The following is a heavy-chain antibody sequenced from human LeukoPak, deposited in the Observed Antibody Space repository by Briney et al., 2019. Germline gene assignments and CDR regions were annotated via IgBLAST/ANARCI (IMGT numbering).Heavy chain of an antibody. CDR2: IRNKANSYTT. CDR1: GFTFSDHY. CDR3: VRRQSRNYGFDY. V-gene: IGHV3-72*01. D-gene: IGHD3-16*01. Sequence: GGSLRLSCAASGFTFSDHYMDWVRQAPGKGLEWVGRIRNKANSYTTEYAASVNGRFTISRDDSNNSLYLQMNSLKTEDTAVYYCVRRQSRNYGFDYWGQGTLVSVSS. J-gene: IGHJ4*02.